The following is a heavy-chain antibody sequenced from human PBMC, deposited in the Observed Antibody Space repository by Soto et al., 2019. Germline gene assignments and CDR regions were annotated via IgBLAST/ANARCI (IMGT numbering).Heavy chain of an antibody. CDR2: IIPIFGTA. Sequence: GASVKVSCKASGGTFSSYAISWVRQAPGQGLEWMGGIIPIFGTANYAQKFQGRVTITADESTSTAYMELSSLRSEDTAVYYCATFPYYYDSSGYYRRLHNYFDYWGQGTLVTVSS. J-gene: IGHJ4*02. CDR3: ATFPYYYDSSGYYRRLHNYFDY. CDR1: GGTFSSYA. D-gene: IGHD3-22*01. V-gene: IGHV1-69*13.